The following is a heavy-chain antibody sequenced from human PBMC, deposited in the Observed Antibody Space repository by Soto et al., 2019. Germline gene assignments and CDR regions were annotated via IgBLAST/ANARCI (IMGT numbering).Heavy chain of an antibody. CDR1: GYTFTSYG. D-gene: IGHD2-2*02. J-gene: IGHJ6*02. V-gene: IGHV1-18*04. Sequence: ASVKVSCKASGYTFTSYGISWVRQAPGQGLEWMGWISAYNGNTNYAQKLQGRVTMTTDTSTSTAYMELRSLRSDDTAVYYCASHCSSTSCYRSPLYGMDVWGQGTTVTVSS. CDR2: ISAYNGNT. CDR3: ASHCSSTSCYRSPLYGMDV.